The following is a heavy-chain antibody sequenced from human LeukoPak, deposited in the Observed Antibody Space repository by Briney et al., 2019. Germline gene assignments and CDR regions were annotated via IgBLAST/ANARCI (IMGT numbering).Heavy chain of an antibody. Sequence: PGGSLRLSCAASGFTFSSYAMSWVRQAPGKGLEWVSAISGSGGSTYYADSVKGRFTTSRDNSKNTLYLQMNSLRAEDTAAYYCAKGVAGLYYFDYWGQGTLVTVSS. J-gene: IGHJ4*02. D-gene: IGHD6-19*01. CDR3: AKGVAGLYYFDY. CDR1: GFTFSSYA. CDR2: ISGSGGST. V-gene: IGHV3-23*01.